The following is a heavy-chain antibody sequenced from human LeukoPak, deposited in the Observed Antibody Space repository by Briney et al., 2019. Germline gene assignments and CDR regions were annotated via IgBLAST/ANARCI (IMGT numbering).Heavy chain of an antibody. V-gene: IGHV3-7*01. Sequence: GGSLRLSCAASGFTFSSYWMSWVRQAPGKGLEWVANIKQDGSEKYYEDSVKGRFTISRDNAKNSLYLQMNSLRAEDTAVYYCAKDRTYYDILTGYPGDLDYWGQGTLVTVSS. CDR3: AKDRTYYDILTGYPGDLDY. J-gene: IGHJ4*02. D-gene: IGHD3-9*01. CDR2: IKQDGSEK. CDR1: GFTFSSYW.